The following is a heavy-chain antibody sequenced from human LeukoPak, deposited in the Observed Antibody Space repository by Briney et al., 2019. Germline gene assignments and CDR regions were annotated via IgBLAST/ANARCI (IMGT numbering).Heavy chain of an antibody. CDR1: GFTFSSYG. CDR2: ISYDGSNK. V-gene: IGHV3-30*18. J-gene: IGHJ4*02. CDR3: AKDILRYFDWLSLDY. Sequence: GGSLRLSCAASGFTFSSYGMHWVRQAPGKGLEWVAVISYDGSNKYYADCVKGRFTISRDNSKNTLYLQMNSLRAEDTAVYYCAKDILRYFDWLSLDYWGQGTLVTVSS. D-gene: IGHD3-9*01.